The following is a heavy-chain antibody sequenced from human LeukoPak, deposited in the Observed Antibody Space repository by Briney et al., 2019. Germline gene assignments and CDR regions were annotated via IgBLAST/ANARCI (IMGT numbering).Heavy chain of an antibody. CDR2: ISGSGGST. D-gene: IGHD3-10*01. Sequence: GGSLRLSCAASGFTFSSYAMSWVRQAPGKGLEWVSTISGSGGSTYYADSVKGRFTISRDNSKNTLYVQMNSLRAEDTALYYCAKQNYYASGSYYDYWGQGTLVTVSS. J-gene: IGHJ4*02. V-gene: IGHV3-23*01. CDR1: GFTFSSYA. CDR3: AKQNYYASGSYYDY.